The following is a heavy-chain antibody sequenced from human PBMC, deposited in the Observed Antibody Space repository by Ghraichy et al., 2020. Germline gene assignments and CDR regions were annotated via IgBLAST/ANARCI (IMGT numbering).Heavy chain of an antibody. D-gene: IGHD7-27*01. CDR1: GGSIRSNNNY. CDR3: ARHGDLNWGGSFDY. J-gene: IGHJ4*02. Sequence: SETLSLTCIVSGGSIRSNNNYWTWIRQPPGKGLEWIGSVFYSGSSYYNPSLKSRVTISVDTSKSQFSLNLNSVTAADTAIYYCARHGDLNWGGSFDYWGQGTLVSISS. V-gene: IGHV4-39*07. CDR2: VFYSGSS.